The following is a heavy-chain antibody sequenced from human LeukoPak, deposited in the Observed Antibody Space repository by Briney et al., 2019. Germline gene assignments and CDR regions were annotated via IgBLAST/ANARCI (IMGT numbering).Heavy chain of an antibody. Sequence: GASVKVSCKASGYTFTSYGISWVRQAPGQGLEWMGWISAYNGNTNYAQKLQGRVTMTTDTSTSTAYMELRSLRSDDTAVYYCARVTLRKQRYCSSTSCYGGSNWFDPWGQGTLVTVSS. CDR3: ARVTLRKQRYCSSTSCYGGSNWFDP. D-gene: IGHD2-2*01. J-gene: IGHJ5*02. CDR2: ISAYNGNT. CDR1: GYTFTSYG. V-gene: IGHV1-18*01.